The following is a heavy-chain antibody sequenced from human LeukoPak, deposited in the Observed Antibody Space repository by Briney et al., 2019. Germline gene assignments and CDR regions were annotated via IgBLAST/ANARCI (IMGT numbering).Heavy chain of an antibody. V-gene: IGHV1-18*01. Sequence: ASVKVSCKASGYTFTSYGISWLRQAPGQGLEWMGWISTYNGNTKYAQKFQGRVTMTRNTSISTAYMELSSLRSEDTAVYYCARGGSYYSAPYYYYGMDVWGQGTTVTVSS. J-gene: IGHJ6*02. CDR1: GYTFTSYG. CDR3: ARGGSYYSAPYYYYGMDV. D-gene: IGHD3-10*01. CDR2: ISTYNGNT.